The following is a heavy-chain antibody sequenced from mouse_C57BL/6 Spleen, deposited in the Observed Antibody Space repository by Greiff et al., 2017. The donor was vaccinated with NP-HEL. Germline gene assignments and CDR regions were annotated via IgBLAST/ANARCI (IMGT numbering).Heavy chain of an antibody. CDR3: VCVYGNFWFAY. J-gene: IGHJ3*01. CDR1: GYTFTSYW. D-gene: IGHD2-1*01. V-gene: IGHV1-69*01. Sequence: QVQLQQPGAELVMPGASVKLSCKASGYTFTSYWMHWVKQRPGQGLEWIGEIDPSDSYTNYNQKFKGKSTLTVDKSSSTAYMQLSSLTSEDSAVYYCVCVYGNFWFAYWGQGTLVTVSA. CDR2: IDPSDSYT.